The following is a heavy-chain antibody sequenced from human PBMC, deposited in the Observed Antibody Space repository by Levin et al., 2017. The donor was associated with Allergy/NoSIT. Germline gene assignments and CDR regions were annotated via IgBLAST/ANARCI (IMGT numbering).Heavy chain of an antibody. J-gene: IGHJ4*02. V-gene: IGHV3-74*01. CDR2: INSDGSIT. D-gene: IGHD1-1*01. CDR3: AKGTGTTSYFDY. CDR1: GLTFSSYW. Sequence: GESLKISCAASGLTFSSYWMHWVRQAPGKGLVWVSRINSDGSITGYADSVKGRFTISRDNAKNTLYLQMNSLGAEDTAVYYCAKGTGTTSYFDYWRQGTLVTVSS.